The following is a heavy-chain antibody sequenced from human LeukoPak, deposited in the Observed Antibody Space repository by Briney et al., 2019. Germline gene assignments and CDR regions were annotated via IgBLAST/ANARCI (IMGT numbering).Heavy chain of an antibody. CDR1: GGTFSSYA. D-gene: IGHD2-2*01. CDR2: ITPILGIA. V-gene: IGHV1-69*04. J-gene: IGHJ4*02. Sequence: ASVKVSCKASGGTFSSYAISWVRQAPGQGLEWMGRITPILGIANYAQKFQGRVTITADKSTSTAYMELSSLRSEDTAVYYCARGSPGQLSSIFDYWGQGTLVTVSS. CDR3: ARGSPGQLSSIFDY.